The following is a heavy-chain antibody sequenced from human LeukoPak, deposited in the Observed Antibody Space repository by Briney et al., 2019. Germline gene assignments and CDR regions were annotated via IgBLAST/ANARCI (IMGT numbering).Heavy chain of an antibody. CDR1: GFIFRSYC. CDR3: ARGFSGYYYDLFDY. D-gene: IGHD3-22*01. CDR2: IKQDGSEK. Sequence: PGGSLRLSCAASGFIFRSYCMSWVRQAPGKGLEWVANIKQDGSEKYYVDSVKGRFTISRDNAKNSLYLQMNSLRAEDTAVYYCARGFSGYYYDLFDYWGQGTLVTVSS. V-gene: IGHV3-7*01. J-gene: IGHJ4*02.